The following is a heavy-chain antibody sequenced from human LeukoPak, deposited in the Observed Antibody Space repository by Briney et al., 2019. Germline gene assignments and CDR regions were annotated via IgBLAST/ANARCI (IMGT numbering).Heavy chain of an antibody. J-gene: IGHJ6*03. CDR2: FRGSGPAT. CDR1: GFTFSSCA. D-gene: IGHD3-10*01. CDR3: ARHGSITMVRGRLRYFYMDV. V-gene: IGHV3-23*01. Sequence: GGSLRLSCAASGFTFSSCAMNWVRQAPGKGLKWVSGFRGSGPATFYADAVKGRFTISRDNSKNTLYLQMNSLRAEDTAVYYCARHGSITMVRGRLRYFYMDVWGKGTTVTISS.